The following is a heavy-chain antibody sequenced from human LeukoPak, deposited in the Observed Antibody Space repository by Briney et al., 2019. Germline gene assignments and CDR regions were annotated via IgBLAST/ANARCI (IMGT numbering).Heavy chain of an antibody. Sequence: GGSLRLSCAASGFTFSSYSMNWVRQAPGKGLEWVSYISSSSSTIYYADSVKGRFTISRDNVKNSLYLQMNSLRAEDTAVYYCAKDEGDGYNYGTRLDYWGQGTLVTVSS. D-gene: IGHD5-24*01. CDR2: ISSSSSTI. CDR1: GFTFSSYS. J-gene: IGHJ4*02. CDR3: AKDEGDGYNYGTRLDY. V-gene: IGHV3-48*01.